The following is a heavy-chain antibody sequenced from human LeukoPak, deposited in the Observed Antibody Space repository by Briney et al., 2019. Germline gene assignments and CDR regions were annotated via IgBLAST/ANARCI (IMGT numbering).Heavy chain of an antibody. V-gene: IGHV3-21*01. CDR2: ISSSSSYI. CDR1: GFTFSSYS. Sequence: GGSLRLSCAASGFTFSSYSMNWVRQAPGKGLEWVSSISSSSSYIYYADSVKGRFTISRDNAKNSLYLQMNSPRVEDTAVYYCARSPARGWFDPWGQGTLVTVSS. CDR3: ARSPARGWFDP. J-gene: IGHJ5*02. D-gene: IGHD2-2*01.